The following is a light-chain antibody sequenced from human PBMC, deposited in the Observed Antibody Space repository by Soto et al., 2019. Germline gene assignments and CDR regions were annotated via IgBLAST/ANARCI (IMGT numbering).Light chain of an antibody. CDR3: HSYDISLHNYV. V-gene: IGLV1-40*01. J-gene: IGLJ1*01. Sequence: QSVLTQPPSVSGAPGQRVSISCTGSTSNIGAPYDVHWYQHLPGTAPKLLIYGDNNRPSGVPDRFSGSKSGTSASLAITRLQAEDESDYYCHSYDISLHNYVSGTGNKVPVL. CDR1: TSNIGAPYD. CDR2: GDN.